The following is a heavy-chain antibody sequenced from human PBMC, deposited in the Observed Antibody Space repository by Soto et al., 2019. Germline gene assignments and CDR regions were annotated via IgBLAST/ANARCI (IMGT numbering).Heavy chain of an antibody. D-gene: IGHD2-8*01. CDR3: ARNKINGLFDY. Sequence: SETLSLTCAVSGGSISSGGYSWSWIRQPPGKGLEWIGYIYHSGSTYYNPSLKSRVTISVDTSKNQFSLKLTSVTAADTAVYYCARNKINGLFDYWGQGTLVTVSS. V-gene: IGHV4-30-2*01. CDR1: GGSISSGGYS. J-gene: IGHJ4*02. CDR2: IYHSGST.